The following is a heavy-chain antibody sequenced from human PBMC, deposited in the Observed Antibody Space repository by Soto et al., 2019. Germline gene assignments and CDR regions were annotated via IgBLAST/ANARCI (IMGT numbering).Heavy chain of an antibody. CDR3: AREPRYCRGGSCSITGDAYDI. CDR2: ISNRGDT. CDR1: GFIVSDTY. D-gene: IGHD2-15*01. J-gene: IGHJ3*02. Sequence: ESGGGLVQPGGSLRLSCTASGFIVSDTYVNWVRQAPGKGLEWVSVISNRGDTHYADSVRGRFSLSRDISDNTLHLQMNNLRVEDTAVYYGAREPRYCRGGSCSITGDAYDIWGQGTMVTVSS. V-gene: IGHV3-66*01.